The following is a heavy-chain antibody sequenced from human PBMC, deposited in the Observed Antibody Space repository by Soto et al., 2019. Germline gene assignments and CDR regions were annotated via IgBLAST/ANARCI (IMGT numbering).Heavy chain of an antibody. Sequence: ASVKVSCKASGYTFTSYGIHWVRQAPGQRLEWMGWINAANGDTKYSPKFQGRVTITRDTSASTAYMELSSLRSEDTAVYYCVRRHVSTTGIDWFDPWGQGTLVTVSS. V-gene: IGHV1-3*01. J-gene: IGHJ5*02. D-gene: IGHD1-1*01. CDR3: VRRHVSTTGIDWFDP. CDR1: GYTFTSYG. CDR2: INAANGDT.